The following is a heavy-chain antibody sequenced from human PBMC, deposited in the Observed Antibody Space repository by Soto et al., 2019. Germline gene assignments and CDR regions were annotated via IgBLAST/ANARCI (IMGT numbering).Heavy chain of an antibody. CDR3: ARDCSGGSCYPRMDV. D-gene: IGHD2-15*01. CDR2: ISSSGYI. V-gene: IGHV3-21*01. Sequence: EVQLVESGGGLVKPGGSLRLSCAASGFNFNSYTINWVRQAPGKRLEWLSSISSSGYIFSTDSVRGRFTISRGNAKNSVYLQINSLRAEDTAVYFCARDCSGGSCYPRMDVWGQGTTVTVSS. CDR1: GFNFNSYT. J-gene: IGHJ6*02.